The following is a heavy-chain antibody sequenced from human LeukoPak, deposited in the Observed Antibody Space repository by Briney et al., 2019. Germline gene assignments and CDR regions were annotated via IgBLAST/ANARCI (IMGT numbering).Heavy chain of an antibody. J-gene: IGHJ4*02. V-gene: IGHV1-2*02. CDR2: INPNSGGT. D-gene: IGHD2-2*01. Sequence: ASVTVSFKPSGYSFTGYYMHWVRQAPGQGLEWMGWINPNSGGTNYAQKFQDRVTMTRDTSISTAYMELSRLRSDDTAVYYCARARYQPLLGDYWGQGTLVTVSS. CDR1: GYSFTGYY. CDR3: ARARYQPLLGDY.